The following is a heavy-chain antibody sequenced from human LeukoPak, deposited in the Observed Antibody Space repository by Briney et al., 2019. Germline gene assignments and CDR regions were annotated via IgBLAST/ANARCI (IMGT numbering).Heavy chain of an antibody. J-gene: IGHJ4*02. CDR2: ISWNSDNI. CDR1: GFTFEDYA. V-gene: IGHV3-9*01. Sequence: GGSLRLSCTTSGFTFEDYAMHWVRQAPGKGLEWVSGISWNSDNIGYAESVKGRFTISRDNSKNTLYLQMNSLRSEDTAVYYCAKAQGLTSLFISAFDCWGQGTLVTVSS. D-gene: IGHD3-9*01. CDR3: AKAQGLTSLFISAFDC.